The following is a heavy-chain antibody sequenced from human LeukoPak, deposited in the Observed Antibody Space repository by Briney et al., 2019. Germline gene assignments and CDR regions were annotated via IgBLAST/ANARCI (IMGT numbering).Heavy chain of an antibody. J-gene: IGHJ3*02. CDR2: IRAGGGTT. D-gene: IGHD2-21*02. CDR3: AKDPSGDYIGAFDN. Sequence: PGGSLRLSCAASGLTFSSYAMMWVRQAPGKGLEWVSAIRAGGGTTYYADSVKGRFTISRDNSKNTLYLQMNSLKAEDTAVYFCAKDPSGDYIGAFDNWGQGTMVTVSS. V-gene: IGHV3-23*01. CDR1: GLTFSSYA.